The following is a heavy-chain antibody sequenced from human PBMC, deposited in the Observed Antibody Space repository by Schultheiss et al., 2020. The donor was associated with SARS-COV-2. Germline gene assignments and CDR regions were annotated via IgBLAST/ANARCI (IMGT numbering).Heavy chain of an antibody. CDR2: ISDSSTNI. J-gene: IGHJ4*02. Sequence: GGSLRLSCAVYGGSFSGYYWSWIRQPPGKGLEWVSFISDSSTNIYYIDSVRGRFTISRDNAENSLYLQMNSLRAEDTAVYYCAKRGKAAHCSSTSCYSPSDYWGQGTLVTVSS. V-gene: IGHV3-11*01. CDR1: GGSFSGYY. D-gene: IGHD2-2*01. CDR3: AKRGKAAHCSSTSCYSPSDY.